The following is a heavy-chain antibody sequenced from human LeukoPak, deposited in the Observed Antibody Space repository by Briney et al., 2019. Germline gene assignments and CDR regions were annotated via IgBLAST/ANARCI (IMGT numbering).Heavy chain of an antibody. Sequence: PSETLSLTCTVSGGSISGSSYFWGWIRQSPGRGLEWIGSISYGGDTYYNPSLKSRVTISLDTSKSQFSLRLNSVTAADTAVYFCASESESRSRWYGIYYYYYMDVWGKGTTVTVSS. CDR2: ISYGGDT. D-gene: IGHD6-13*01. CDR3: ASESESRSRWYGIYYYYYMDV. CDR1: GGSISGSSYF. V-gene: IGHV4-39*07. J-gene: IGHJ6*03.